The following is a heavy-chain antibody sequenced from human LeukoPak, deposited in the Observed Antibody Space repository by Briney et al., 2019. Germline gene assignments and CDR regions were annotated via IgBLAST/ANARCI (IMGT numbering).Heavy chain of an antibody. V-gene: IGHV1-18*04. D-gene: IGHD3-22*01. CDR3: ARSLSPNYYDSSGYFY. CDR2: ISAYNGNT. Sequence: ASVKVSCKASGYTFTGYYMHWVRQAPGQGLEWMGWISAYNGNTNYAQKLQGRVTMTTDTSTSTAYMELSSLRSEDTAVYYCARSLSPNYYDSSGYFYWGQGTLVTVSS. J-gene: IGHJ4*02. CDR1: GYTFTGYY.